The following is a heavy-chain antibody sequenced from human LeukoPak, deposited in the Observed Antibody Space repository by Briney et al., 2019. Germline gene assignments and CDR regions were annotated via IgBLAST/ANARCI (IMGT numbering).Heavy chain of an antibody. CDR2: TSSGGDT. CDR3: ARDRLSGGTGY. D-gene: IGHD2-15*01. J-gene: IGHJ4*02. Sequence: GGSLRLSCAVYGFDVSSNYISWVRQAPGKGLEWVSITSSGGDTKYADFVKGRFTIFSDTSKNPVYLQMSSLRAGDTAVYYCARDRLSGGTGYWGQGTLVTVSS. CDR1: GFDVSSNY. V-gene: IGHV3-53*01.